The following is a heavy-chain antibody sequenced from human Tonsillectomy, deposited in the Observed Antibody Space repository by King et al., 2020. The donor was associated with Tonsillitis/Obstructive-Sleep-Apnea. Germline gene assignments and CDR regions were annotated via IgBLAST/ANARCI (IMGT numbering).Heavy chain of an antibody. J-gene: IGHJ6*03. V-gene: IGHV4-59*12. CDR2: IFYSGST. Sequence: QLQESGPGLVKPSETLSLTCTVSGGSISNYYWSWIRQPPGKGLEWIGYIFYSGSTNYNPSLKSRVTISVDTSKNQFSLKLSSVTAADTAIYYCARGTPHYYMDVWGKGTTVTVSS. CDR1: GGSISNYY. CDR3: ARGTPHYYMDV.